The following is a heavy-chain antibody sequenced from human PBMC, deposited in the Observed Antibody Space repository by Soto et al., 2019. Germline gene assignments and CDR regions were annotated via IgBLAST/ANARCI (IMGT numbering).Heavy chain of an antibody. CDR2: ITYDATNE. CDR3: ARKAVPDF. J-gene: IGHJ4*02. D-gene: IGHD6-19*01. Sequence: PAGSLRLSFSSSCFSFNKYAMHWVRQAPGKGLEWVAVITYDATNEYYADSVKGRFTISRDNSNNTLSLHMSSLRLADTAVYYCARKAVPDFWGQGTLVTVS. V-gene: IGHV3-30-3*01. CDR1: CFSFNKYA.